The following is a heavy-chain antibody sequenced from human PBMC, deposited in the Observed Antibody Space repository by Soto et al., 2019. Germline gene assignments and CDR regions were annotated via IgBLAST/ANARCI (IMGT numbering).Heavy chain of an antibody. CDR1: GGSISSYY. D-gene: IGHD3-9*01. Sequence: PSETLSLTCTVSGGSISSYYWSWIRQPPGKGLEWIGYIYYSGSTNYNPSLKSRVTISVDTSKNQFSLKLSSVTAADTAVYYCARELRDILTGYLGLVGAFDIWGQGTMVTVSS. CDR2: IYYSGST. J-gene: IGHJ3*02. V-gene: IGHV4-59*01. CDR3: ARELRDILTGYLGLVGAFDI.